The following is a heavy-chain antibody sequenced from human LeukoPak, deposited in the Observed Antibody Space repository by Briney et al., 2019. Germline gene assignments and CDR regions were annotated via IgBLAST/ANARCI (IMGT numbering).Heavy chain of an antibody. Sequence: PSETLSLTCTVSGGSISGGSYYWGWIRQPAGKGLEWIVRIYTSGSTNYNPSLKSRITMSVDTSKNQFSLKLSSVTAADTAVYYCAREWILTGYYYYYYMDVWGKGTTVTISS. J-gene: IGHJ6*03. CDR3: AREWILTGYYYYYYMDV. D-gene: IGHD3-9*01. V-gene: IGHV4-61*02. CDR2: IYTSGST. CDR1: GGSISGGSYY.